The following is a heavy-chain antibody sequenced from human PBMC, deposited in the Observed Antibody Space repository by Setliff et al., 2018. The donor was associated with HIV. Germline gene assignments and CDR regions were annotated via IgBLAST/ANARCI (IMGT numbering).Heavy chain of an antibody. CDR2: IYHTGIT. CDR1: GGSITRTPYY. V-gene: IGHV4-39*01. Sequence: PSETLSLTCTVSGGSITRTPYYWGWIRQPPGKGLEWIGSIYHTGITYDNPSPKSRVTISVGTSKNQISLRLSSVTAADTAVYYCARLSGGMVPNYWGQGTLVTVSS. D-gene: IGHD3-10*01. J-gene: IGHJ4*02. CDR3: ARLSGGMVPNY.